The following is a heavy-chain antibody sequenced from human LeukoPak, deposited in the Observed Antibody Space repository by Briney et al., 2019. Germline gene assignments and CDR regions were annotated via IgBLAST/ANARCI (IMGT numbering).Heavy chain of an antibody. CDR1: GFTFTSYS. J-gene: IGHJ4*02. CDR2: ISGGGGST. CDR3: AKDFLRGYSYGYPYFDY. D-gene: IGHD5-18*01. Sequence: GGSLRLSCAASGFTFTSYSMNWVRQAPGKGLEWVSTISGGGGSTYYADSVKGRFTISRDNSKNTLYLQVNSLRAEDTAVYYCAKDFLRGYSYGYPYFDYWGQGTLVTVSS. V-gene: IGHV3-23*01.